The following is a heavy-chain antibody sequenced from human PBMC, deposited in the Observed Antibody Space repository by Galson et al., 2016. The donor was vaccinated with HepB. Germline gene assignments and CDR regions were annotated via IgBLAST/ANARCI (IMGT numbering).Heavy chain of an antibody. D-gene: IGHD5-18*01. Sequence: SVKVSCKASGYTFTKNYIHWLRQAPGKGLEWMGIINPSSGSATYAQKFQGRVTMTRDTSTSTVYMEMSTLRSEDTAMYSCARDTALLTEYFQYWCQGTLVTVSS. CDR2: INPSSGSA. J-gene: IGHJ1*01. CDR3: ARDTALLTEYFQY. V-gene: IGHV1-46*01. CDR1: GYTFTKNY.